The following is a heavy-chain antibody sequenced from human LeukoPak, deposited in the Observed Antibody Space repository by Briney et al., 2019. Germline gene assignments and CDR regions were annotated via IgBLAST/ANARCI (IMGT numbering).Heavy chain of an antibody. CDR1: GYTFTAYY. Sequence: ASVKVSCKASGYTFTAYYIHWVRQAPGQGLEWMGWINPKSGGTNYAQKFQGRVTMTRDTSISTAYMELRSLRSDDTAVYYCARDERYYYDSSGYYRNWGQGTLVTVSS. D-gene: IGHD3-22*01. J-gene: IGHJ4*02. V-gene: IGHV1-2*02. CDR2: INPKSGGT. CDR3: ARDERYYYDSSGYYRN.